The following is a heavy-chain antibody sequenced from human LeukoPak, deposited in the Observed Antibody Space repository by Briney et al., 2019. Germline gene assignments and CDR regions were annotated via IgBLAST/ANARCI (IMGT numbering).Heavy chain of an antibody. CDR2: IYHSGST. CDR3: AGRYYYDSSGLNY. D-gene: IGHD3-22*01. V-gene: IGHV4-30-2*01. J-gene: IGHJ4*02. Sequence: PSETLSLTCAVSGGSISSGGYSWSWIRQPPGKGLEWIGYIYHSGSTYYNPSLKSRVTISVDRSKNQFSLKLSSVTAADTAVYYCAGRYYYDSSGLNYWGQGTLVTVSS. CDR1: GGSISSGGYS.